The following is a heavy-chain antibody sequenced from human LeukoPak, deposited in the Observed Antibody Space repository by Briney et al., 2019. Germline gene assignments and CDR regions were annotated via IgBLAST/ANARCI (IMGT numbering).Heavy chain of an antibody. CDR3: ARSSLGTITAGPFDY. D-gene: IGHD5-12*01. J-gene: IGHJ4*02. CDR2: ISGYNGNT. V-gene: IGHV1-18*01. Sequence: ASVKVSCKVSGYTFSSYGIAWVRQAPGQGLEWMGWISGYNGNTNYAQKLQGRVSMTTDTSTTTAYMELRSLTSGDTALYYCARSSLGTITAGPFDYWGQGTLVTVSS. CDR1: GYTFSSYG.